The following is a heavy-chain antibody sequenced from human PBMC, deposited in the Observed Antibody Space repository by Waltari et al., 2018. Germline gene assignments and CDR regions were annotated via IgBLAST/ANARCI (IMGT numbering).Heavy chain of an antibody. CDR2: INHSGST. J-gene: IGHJ4*02. Sequence: QVQLQQWGAGLLKPSETLSLPCAVYGGSFSGYYWSWIRQPPGKGPAWIGEINHSGSTNYTPCLKSRVTISVHTSKNQFSLKLSAVTAADTAVYYCAIQGQPATMTRAGYWGQGTLVTVSS. D-gene: IGHD6-25*01. CDR1: GGSFSGYY. V-gene: IGHV4-34*01. CDR3: AIQGQPATMTRAGY.